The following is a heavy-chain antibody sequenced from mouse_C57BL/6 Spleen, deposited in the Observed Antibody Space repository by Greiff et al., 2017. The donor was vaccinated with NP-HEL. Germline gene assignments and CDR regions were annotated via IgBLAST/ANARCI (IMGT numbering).Heavy chain of an antibody. CDR3: ARYGSSYDAMDY. J-gene: IGHJ4*01. Sequence: QVQLQQPGAELVRPGTSVKLSCKASGYTFTSYWMHWVKQRPGQGLEWIGVIDPSDSYTNYNQKFKGKATLTVDTSSSTAYMQLSSLTSEDSAVYYCARYGSSYDAMDYWGQGTSVTVSS. CDR2: IDPSDSYT. CDR1: GYTFTSYW. D-gene: IGHD1-1*01. V-gene: IGHV1-59*01.